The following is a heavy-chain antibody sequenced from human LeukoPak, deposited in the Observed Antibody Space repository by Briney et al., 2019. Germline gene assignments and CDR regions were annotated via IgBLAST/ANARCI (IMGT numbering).Heavy chain of an antibody. V-gene: IGHV1-2*02. CDR3: ARGELIVVVTADLIYYYGMDV. CDR2: INPNSGGT. CDR1: GYTFTGYY. Sequence: ASVKVSCKASGYTFTGYYMHWARQAPGQGLEWMGWINPNSGGTNYAQKFQGRVTMTRDTSISTAYMELSRLRSDDTAVYYCARGELIVVVTADLIYYYGMDVWGQGTTVTVSS. J-gene: IGHJ6*02. D-gene: IGHD2-21*02.